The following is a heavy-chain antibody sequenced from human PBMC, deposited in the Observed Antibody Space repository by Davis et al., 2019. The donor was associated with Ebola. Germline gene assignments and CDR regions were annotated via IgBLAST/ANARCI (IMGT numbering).Heavy chain of an antibody. D-gene: IGHD3-10*01. CDR2: IIPILGIA. Sequence: AASVKVSCKASGGTFSSYAISWVRQAPGQGLEWMGRIIPILGIANYAQKFQGRVTITADTSTSTAYMELRSLRSDDTAVYYCARARFRELLEDYWGQGTLVTVSS. CDR1: GGTFSSYA. V-gene: IGHV1-69*04. CDR3: ARARFRELLEDY. J-gene: IGHJ4*02.